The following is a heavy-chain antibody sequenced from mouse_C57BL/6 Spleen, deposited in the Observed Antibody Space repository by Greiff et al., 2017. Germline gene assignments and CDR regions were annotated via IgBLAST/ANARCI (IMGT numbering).Heavy chain of an antibody. Sequence: VQLQQSGAELVRPGTSVQMSCKASGYTFTNYWIGWAKQRPGHGLEWIGDIYPGGGYTNYNEKFKGKATLTADKSSSTAYMQFSSLTSEDSAIYYCARTPDGNYYFDYWGQGTTLTVSS. CDR2: IYPGGGYT. V-gene: IGHV1-63*01. D-gene: IGHD2-1*01. J-gene: IGHJ2*01. CDR3: ARTPDGNYYFDY. CDR1: GYTFTNYW.